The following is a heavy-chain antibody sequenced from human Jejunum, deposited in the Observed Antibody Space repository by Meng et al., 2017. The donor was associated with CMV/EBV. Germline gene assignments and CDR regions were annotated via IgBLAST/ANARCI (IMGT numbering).Heavy chain of an antibody. V-gene: IGHV1-46*01. J-gene: IGHJ4*02. CDR1: AYTFTSHS. CDR3: ARLSAYYFDY. Sequence: QVRLVQAGAEEKHPGASVKVSCKASAYTFTSHSMHWVRQAPGQGLEWMGIIYPSSGSTTYAQKFQGSVTMTSDTSTGTVYMELSSLRSEDTAVYYCARLSAYYFDYWGQGTLVTVSS. CDR2: IYPSSGST.